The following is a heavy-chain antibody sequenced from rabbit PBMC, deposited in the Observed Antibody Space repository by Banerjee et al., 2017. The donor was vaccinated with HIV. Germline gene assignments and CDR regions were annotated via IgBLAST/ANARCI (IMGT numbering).Heavy chain of an antibody. CDR3: ARDWADSNGYSYAYDLNL. Sequence: QEQLVESGGGLVQPEGSLTLTCKASGFTLSSYWMWGVRPAPGKGLEWIACIGAGSSGTTYYASWAKGRFTISKTSSTTVTLQMTSLTAADTATYFCARDWADSNGYSYAYDLNLWGPGTLVTVS. V-gene: IGHV1S45*01. CDR2: IGAGSSGTT. D-gene: IGHD6-1*01. CDR1: GFTLSSYW. J-gene: IGHJ4*01.